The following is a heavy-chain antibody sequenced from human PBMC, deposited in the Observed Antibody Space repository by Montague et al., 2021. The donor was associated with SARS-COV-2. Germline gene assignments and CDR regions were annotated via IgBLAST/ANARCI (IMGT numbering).Heavy chain of an antibody. CDR3: ARVPPGLLWFGEIDY. CDR2: IPYDGSNK. Sequence: SLRLSCAASGFPFSSYAMHWVRQAPGKGLEWVAVIPYDGSNKYYADSVKGRFTISGDNSKNTLYLQMNSLRAEDTAVYYCARVPPGLLWFGEIDYWGQGTLVTVSS. V-gene: IGHV3-30-3*01. J-gene: IGHJ4*02. D-gene: IGHD3-10*01. CDR1: GFPFSSYA.